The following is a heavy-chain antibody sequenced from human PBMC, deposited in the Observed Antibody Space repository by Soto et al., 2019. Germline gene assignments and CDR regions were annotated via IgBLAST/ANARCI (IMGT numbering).Heavy chain of an antibody. Sequence: GGSLRLSCAASGFTFSSYWMSWVRQAPGKGLEWVANIKQDGSEKYYVDSVKGRFTISRDNAKNSLYLQMNSLRAEDTAVYYCAREDRSGITIFGVAQYGMDVWGQGTTVTVSS. V-gene: IGHV3-7*01. J-gene: IGHJ6*02. CDR3: AREDRSGITIFGVAQYGMDV. D-gene: IGHD3-3*01. CDR2: IKQDGSEK. CDR1: GFTFSSYW.